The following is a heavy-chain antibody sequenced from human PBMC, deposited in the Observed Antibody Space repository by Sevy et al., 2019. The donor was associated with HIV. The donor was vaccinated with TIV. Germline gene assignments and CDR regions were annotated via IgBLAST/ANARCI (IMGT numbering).Heavy chain of an antibody. Sequence: GGSLRLSCAASGFTLSKYSMSWVRQPPGKGLEWVSTLSFGCGEINYADSVKGRFTISRENSKSSVYLQMNNLRPEDTAVYYCAREGCTKPHDYWGQGTLVAASS. D-gene: IGHD2-8*01. CDR1: GFTLSKYS. V-gene: IGHV3-23*01. CDR2: LSFGCGEI. J-gene: IGHJ4*02. CDR3: AREGCTKPHDY.